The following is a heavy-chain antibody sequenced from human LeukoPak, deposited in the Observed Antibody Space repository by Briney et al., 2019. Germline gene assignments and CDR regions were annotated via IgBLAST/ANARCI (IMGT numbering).Heavy chain of an antibody. D-gene: IGHD1-14*01. Sequence: QTGGSLRLSCTASGFTFSNYWIHWVRQPPGKGLVWVSRINNDGGGTIYADSVRGRFTISRDNAKNTLYLQMNSLGAEDTAVYYCARGGDNHAFDIWGQGTVVTVSS. CDR2: INNDGGGT. J-gene: IGHJ3*02. CDR1: GFTFSNYW. V-gene: IGHV3-74*01. CDR3: ARGGDNHAFDI.